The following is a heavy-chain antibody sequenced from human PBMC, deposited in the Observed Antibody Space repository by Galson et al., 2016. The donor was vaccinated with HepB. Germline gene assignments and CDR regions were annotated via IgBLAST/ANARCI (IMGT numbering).Heavy chain of an antibody. CDR3: ATKAVGYYDRG. CDR2: IKPRIDGGTT. Sequence: SLRLSCAASGFPFSNAWMSWVRQAPGKGLEWIGLIKPRIDGGTTNYAAPVEGRFTISRDDATNTLFLQMNSLKTEDTAVYYCATKAVGYYDRGWGQGTPVTVSS. D-gene: IGHD3-22*01. J-gene: IGHJ1*01. V-gene: IGHV3-15*01. CDR1: GFPFSNAW.